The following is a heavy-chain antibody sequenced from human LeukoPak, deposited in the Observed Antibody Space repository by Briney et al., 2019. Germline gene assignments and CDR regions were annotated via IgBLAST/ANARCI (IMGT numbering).Heavy chain of an antibody. J-gene: IGHJ4*02. CDR1: GFTFSSYW. CDR2: TSSDLNVK. Sequence: AGSLRLSCAASGFTFSSYWMHWVRQAPGKGLEWVAVTSSDLNVKLYADSVKGRFTISRDNSRSTLYLQMNSLRPEDTAIYYCAREGYYGSGSPPSLYFDYWGQGTLVTVSS. CDR3: AREGYYGSGSPPSLYFDY. V-gene: IGHV3-30*03. D-gene: IGHD3-10*01.